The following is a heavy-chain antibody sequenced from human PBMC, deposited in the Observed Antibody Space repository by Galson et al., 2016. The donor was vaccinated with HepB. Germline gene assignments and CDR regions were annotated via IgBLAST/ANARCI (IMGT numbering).Heavy chain of an antibody. D-gene: IGHD2-15*01. CDR3: ARGGDCSGGSCYSFPPDF. V-gene: IGHV1-69*06. Sequence: SVKVSCKASGGTFSSYAISWVRQAPGQGLEWMGGIIPIFGTANYAQKFQGRITITADKSTSTAYVELSSLRSEDTAVYYCARGGDCSGGSCYSFPPDFWGQGTLVTVSS. CDR1: GGTFSSYA. CDR2: IIPIFGTA. J-gene: IGHJ4*02.